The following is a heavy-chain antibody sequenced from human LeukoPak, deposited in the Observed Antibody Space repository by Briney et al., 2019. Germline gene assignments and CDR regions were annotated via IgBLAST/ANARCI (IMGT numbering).Heavy chain of an antibody. D-gene: IGHD2-2*01. CDR1: GFTFSSYA. CDR2: ISYDGSNK. J-gene: IGHJ6*02. CDR3: ARGCRVVPGVHNVGMTSYYNGMDV. Sequence: PGGSLRLSCAASGFTFSSYAMHWVRQAPGKGLEWVAVISYDGSNKYYADSVKGRFTISRDNSKNTLYLQMNSLRPEDTAVYYCARGCRVVPGVHNVGMTSYYNGMDVWGQGTTVTVSS. V-gene: IGHV3-30*01.